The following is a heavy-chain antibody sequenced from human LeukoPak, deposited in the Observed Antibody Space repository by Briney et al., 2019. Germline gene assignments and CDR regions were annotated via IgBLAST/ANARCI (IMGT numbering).Heavy chain of an antibody. Sequence: SETLSLTCTVSGGSVTSGSHYWSWIRQPPGKGLEWIGYQYNSGSTNYNPSLESRVTISVDTSKNQFSLKLSSVTAADTAVYYCARVGCSGGSCHSGLDYWGQGTLVTVSS. CDR2: QYNSGST. D-gene: IGHD2-15*01. CDR1: GGSVTSGSHY. V-gene: IGHV4-61*01. CDR3: ARVGCSGGSCHSGLDY. J-gene: IGHJ4*02.